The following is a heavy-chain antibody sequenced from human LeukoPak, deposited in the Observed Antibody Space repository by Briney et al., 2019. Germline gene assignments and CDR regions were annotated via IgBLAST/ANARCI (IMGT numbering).Heavy chain of an antibody. D-gene: IGHD4-23*01. Sequence: GGSLRLSCAASGFTFSSYSVNWVRQTPGKGLEWVSYIGTSSSIIYYVDSEKGRFTISRDNAKNSLYLQMNSLRDEDTAVYYCARHDYAGNSGDYWGQGTLVTVSS. V-gene: IGHV3-48*02. J-gene: IGHJ4*02. CDR2: IGTSSSII. CDR3: ARHDYAGNSGDY. CDR1: GFTFSSYS.